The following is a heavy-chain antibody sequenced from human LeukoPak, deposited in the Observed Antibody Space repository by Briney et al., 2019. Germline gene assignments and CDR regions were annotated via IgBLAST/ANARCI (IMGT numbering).Heavy chain of an antibody. Sequence: ASVKGSCTASGYTFTSYGISWVRQAPGQGLEWMGWISAYNGNTNYAQKLQGRVTMTTDTSTSTAYMELRSLRSDDTAVYYCARTYSSGWYAWYFDLRGRGTLVTVSS. CDR3: ARTYSSGWYAWYFDL. CDR1: GYTFTSYG. D-gene: IGHD6-19*01. CDR2: ISAYNGNT. V-gene: IGHV1-18*01. J-gene: IGHJ2*01.